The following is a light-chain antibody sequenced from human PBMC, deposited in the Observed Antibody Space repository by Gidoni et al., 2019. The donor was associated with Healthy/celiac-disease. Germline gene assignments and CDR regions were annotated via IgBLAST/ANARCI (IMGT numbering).Light chain of an antibody. CDR2: RNN. CDR3: AAWDDSLSGRGV. J-gene: IGLJ2*01. V-gene: IGLV1-47*01. Sequence: QSVLTQPPSASGTPGQRVTISCSGSSPNIGSNYVYWYQQLPGTAPKLLIYRNNQRPSGVPDRFSGSKSGTSGSLAISGLRSEDEADYYCAAWDDSLSGRGVFGGGTKLTVL. CDR1: SPNIGSNY.